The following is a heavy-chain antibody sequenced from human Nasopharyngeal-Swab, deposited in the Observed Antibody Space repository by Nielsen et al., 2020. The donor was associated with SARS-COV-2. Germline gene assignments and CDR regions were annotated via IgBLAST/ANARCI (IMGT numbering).Heavy chain of an antibody. CDR2: IYYSGST. V-gene: IGHV4-59*01. Sequence: SETLSLTCTVSGGSISSYYWSWIRQPPGKGLEWIGYIYYSGSTSYNPSLKSRVTISVDTSKNQFSLKLSSVTAADTAVYYCARAPDTAMAYYYYYGMDVWGQGTTVTVSS. CDR1: GGSISSYY. J-gene: IGHJ6*02. CDR3: ARAPDTAMAYYYYYGMDV. D-gene: IGHD5-18*01.